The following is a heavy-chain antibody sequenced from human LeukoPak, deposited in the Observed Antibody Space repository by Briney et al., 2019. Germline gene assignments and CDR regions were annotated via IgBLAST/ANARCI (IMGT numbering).Heavy chain of an antibody. CDR2: IYPDDSDT. CDR1: GYSFTDYW. CDR3: ARGVIQELRRLDCFIDF. V-gene: IGHV5-51*01. D-gene: IGHD3-9*01. J-gene: IGHJ4*02. Sequence: GEPLKISCEGSGYSFTDYWIGWVRQLPEKGLEWVGIIYPDDSDTRYSPSFQGQVTISVDKSINTAYLQWSSLKASDTAIYYCARGVIQELRRLDCFIDFWGPGALVTASS.